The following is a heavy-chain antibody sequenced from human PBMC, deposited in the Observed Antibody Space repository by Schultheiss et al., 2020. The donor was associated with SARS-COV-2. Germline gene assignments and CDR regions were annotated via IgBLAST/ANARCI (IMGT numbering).Heavy chain of an antibody. CDR1: GYTFTSYG. Sequence: ASVKVSCKASGYTFTSYGISWVRQAPGQGLEWMGWINPNSGGTNYAQKFQGWVTMTRDTSISTAYMELSRLRSDDTAVYYCARSTSLSGTDYYYGMDVWGQGTTVTVSS. J-gene: IGHJ6*02. CDR2: INPNSGGT. CDR3: ARSTSLSGTDYYYGMDV. V-gene: IGHV1-2*04. D-gene: IGHD2-2*01.